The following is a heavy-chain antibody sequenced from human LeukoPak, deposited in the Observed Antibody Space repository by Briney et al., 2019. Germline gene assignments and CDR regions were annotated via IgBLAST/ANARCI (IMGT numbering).Heavy chain of an antibody. Sequence: SQTLSLTCAVSGGSISSGSYSWSWIRQPPGKGLEWIGYIYPRGSTYYNPSLKSRVILSLDKSANQFSLNLSSVTAADTAVYYCARDTRSCWFDPWGQGTLVTVSS. CDR2: IYPRGST. CDR1: GGSISSGSYS. CDR3: ARDTRSCWFDP. D-gene: IGHD2-15*01. J-gene: IGHJ5*02. V-gene: IGHV4-30-2*01.